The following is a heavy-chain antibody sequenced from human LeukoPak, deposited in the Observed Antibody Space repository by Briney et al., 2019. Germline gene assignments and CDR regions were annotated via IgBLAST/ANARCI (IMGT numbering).Heavy chain of an antibody. CDR2: IYDSGST. V-gene: IGHV4-59*01. J-gene: IGHJ4*02. CDR1: GGSISSYY. D-gene: IGHD3-22*01. Sequence: PSETLSLTCTVSGGSISSYYWSWIRQPPGKGLEWIGNIYDSGSTNYNPSLKSRLTISVDTSKNRCSLKSSSVTAADTAVYYCARQSISGSSLSYFDYWGQGTLVNVSS. CDR3: ARQSISGSSLSYFDY.